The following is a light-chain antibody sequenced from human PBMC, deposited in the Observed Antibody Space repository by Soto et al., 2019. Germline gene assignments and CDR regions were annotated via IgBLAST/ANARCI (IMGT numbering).Light chain of an antibody. CDR1: QSVSSN. Sequence: EIVMTQSPATLSVSPGERDTLSCRASQSVSSNLAWYQQKPGQAPRLLIYDAATSATGIPARFSGSGSGTEFTLTISSLQSEDFAVYYCQQYNNWPDTFGQGTKVDIK. V-gene: IGKV3-15*01. J-gene: IGKJ2*01. CDR3: QQYNNWPDT. CDR2: DAA.